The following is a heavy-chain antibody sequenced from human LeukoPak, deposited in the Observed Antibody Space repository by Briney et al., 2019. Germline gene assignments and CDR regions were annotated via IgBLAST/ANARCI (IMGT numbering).Heavy chain of an antibody. V-gene: IGHV3-30*02. Sequence: PGGSLRLSCAASGFTFSRNAIHWVRQGPGKGLEWVSYIAHHGSNKYYADSVKGRFTISRDNSKNTLYLQMNSLRAEDTAVYYCAKDQITMIKGFFDYWGQGTLVTVSS. CDR2: IAHHGSNK. J-gene: IGHJ4*02. CDR1: GFTFSRNA. CDR3: AKDQITMIKGFFDY. D-gene: IGHD3-22*01.